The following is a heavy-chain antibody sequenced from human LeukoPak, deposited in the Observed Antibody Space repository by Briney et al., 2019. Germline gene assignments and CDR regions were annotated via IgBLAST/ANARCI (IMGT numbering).Heavy chain of an antibody. Sequence: SETLSLTCNVSGDSISSYYWSWIRQPPGKGLEWIGYIYHRGSTNYNPSLKSRVTISVDTSRNQFSLKLRSVTAADTAVYYCARVYSSSWYEDWFDPWGQGTLVTVSS. CDR2: IYHRGST. J-gene: IGHJ5*02. D-gene: IGHD6-13*01. CDR1: GDSISSYY. V-gene: IGHV4-59*08. CDR3: ARVYSSSWYEDWFDP.